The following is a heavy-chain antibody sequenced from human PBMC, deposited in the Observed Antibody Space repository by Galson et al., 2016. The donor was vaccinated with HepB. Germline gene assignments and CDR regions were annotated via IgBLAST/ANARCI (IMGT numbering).Heavy chain of an antibody. V-gene: IGHV3-7*01. CDR2: IKQDGSEK. D-gene: IGHD6-25*01. CDR3: ASAPAATESDY. Sequence: SLRLSCAASGFTFSDHYIDWVRQAPGKGLEWVANIKQDGSEKNYVDSVKGRFTISRDNAKNLVYLQMNSLGAEDTAMYYCASAPAATESDYWGQGTLVTVSP. J-gene: IGHJ4*02. CDR1: GFTFSDHY.